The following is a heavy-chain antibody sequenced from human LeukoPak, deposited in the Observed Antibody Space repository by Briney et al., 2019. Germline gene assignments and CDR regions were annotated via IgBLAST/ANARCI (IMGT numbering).Heavy chain of an antibody. Sequence: KTSETLSLTCTGSGGSISSYYWSWIRQPPGKGLEWIGYIYYSGSTNYNPSLKSRVTISVDTSKNQFSLKLSSVTAADTAVYYCARHPQQWLVSDYAFDIWGQGTMVTVSS. CDR1: GGSISSYY. D-gene: IGHD6-19*01. V-gene: IGHV4-59*08. CDR3: ARHPQQWLVSDYAFDI. CDR2: IYYSGST. J-gene: IGHJ3*02.